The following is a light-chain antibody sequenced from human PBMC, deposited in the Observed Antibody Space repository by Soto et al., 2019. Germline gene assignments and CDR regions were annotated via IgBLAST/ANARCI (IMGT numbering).Light chain of an antibody. V-gene: IGKV3-15*01. CDR2: GAS. J-gene: IGKJ1*01. CDR3: QQYDDWPPWT. CDR1: QSVTSR. Sequence: EIVMTQSPATLSVSPGERATLSCRASQSVTSRLAWYQQKAGQAPRLLIYGASTRAAGIPARFSGSGSGTEFTLNISSLQSEDFAVYYCQQYDDWPPWTFGQGTKVEFK.